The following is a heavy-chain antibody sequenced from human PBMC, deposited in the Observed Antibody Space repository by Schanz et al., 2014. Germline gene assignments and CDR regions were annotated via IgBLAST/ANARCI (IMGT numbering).Heavy chain of an antibody. CDR3: ARVALPGYSSPRDAFDI. CDR2: ISYGTSYI. CDR1: GFSVGNKY. Sequence: EVQLVESGGGLVQPGGSLRLSCAASGFSVGNKYMNWVRQAPGKGLEWVSSISYGTSYIYYAESVKGRFTISRDNAKNSLYLQMNGLRAEDTAVYYCARVALPGYSSPRDAFDIWGQGTMVTVSS. D-gene: IGHD5-18*01. J-gene: IGHJ3*02. V-gene: IGHV3-21*01.